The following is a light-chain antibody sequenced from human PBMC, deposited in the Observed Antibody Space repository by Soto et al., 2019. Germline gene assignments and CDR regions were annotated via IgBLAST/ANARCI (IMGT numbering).Light chain of an antibody. CDR3: QQSYSFPYT. CDR2: AAS. CDR1: QTISNY. Sequence: DIQMTQSPSSLSASVGDRVTITCRPSQTISNYLNWDQQKPGKAPKFLIYAASTLQNGVHSRFSSTTSGADFTLTINGLQPEDFATYYCQQSYSFPYTFGQGTNLEI. J-gene: IGKJ2*01. V-gene: IGKV1-39*01.